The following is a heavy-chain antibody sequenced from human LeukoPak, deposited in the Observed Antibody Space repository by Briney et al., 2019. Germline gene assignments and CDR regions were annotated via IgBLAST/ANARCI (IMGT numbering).Heavy chain of an antibody. Sequence: PGGSLRLSCAASGFTFDDYAMHWVRQAPGKGLEWVSGISWNSGSIGYADSVKGRFTISRDNSENTLYLQMNSLRTEDTAVYYCGTTTLSATWNYWGQGTLVTVSS. D-gene: IGHD3-16*02. CDR1: GFTFDDYA. CDR2: ISWNSGSI. J-gene: IGHJ4*02. CDR3: GTTTLSATWNY. V-gene: IGHV3-9*01.